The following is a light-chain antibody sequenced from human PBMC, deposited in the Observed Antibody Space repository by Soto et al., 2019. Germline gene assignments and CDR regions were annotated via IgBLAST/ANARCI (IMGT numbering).Light chain of an antibody. V-gene: IGLV2-14*01. Sequence: QSALTQPASVFGSPGQSITISCTGTSSDVGGNKYVSWYQQYPGKVPKLLVNKVTNRPSGVSYRFSGSKSGNTASLTVSALLAEDEADDFCASSTSDSLYVFGTGTKVTVL. CDR3: ASSTSDSLYV. J-gene: IGLJ1*01. CDR2: KVT. CDR1: SSDVGGNKY.